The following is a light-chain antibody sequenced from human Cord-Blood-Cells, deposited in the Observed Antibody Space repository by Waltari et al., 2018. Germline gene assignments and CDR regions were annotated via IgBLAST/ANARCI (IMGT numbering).Light chain of an antibody. CDR2: AAS. CDR1: QGISIY. Sequence: AIRMTQSPSSLSASTGDRVTITCRASQGISIYLAWYQQKPGKAPKLLIYAASTLQSGVPSRFSGSGSGTDFTLPISCLQSEDFATYYCQQYYSYPRTFGQGTKVEIK. CDR3: QQYYSYPRT. V-gene: IGKV1-8*01. J-gene: IGKJ1*01.